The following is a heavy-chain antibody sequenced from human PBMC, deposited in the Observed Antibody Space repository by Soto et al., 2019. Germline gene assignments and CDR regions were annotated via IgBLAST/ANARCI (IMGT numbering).Heavy chain of an antibody. Sequence: ASVKVSCKASGYTFTSYGISWVRQAPGQGLEWMGWISAYNGNTNYAQKLQGRVTMTTDTSTSTAYMELRSLIFADTHVYDCARKIGWYFDYWGKGTRVTVSP. D-gene: IGHD6-19*01. J-gene: IGHJ4*02. CDR2: ISAYNGNT. CDR1: GYTFTSYG. V-gene: IGHV1-18*01. CDR3: ARKIGWYFDY.